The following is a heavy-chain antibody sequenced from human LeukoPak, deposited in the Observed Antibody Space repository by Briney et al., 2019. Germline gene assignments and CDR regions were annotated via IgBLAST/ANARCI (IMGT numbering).Heavy chain of an antibody. V-gene: IGHV4-59*01. Sequence: SETLSLTCTVSGGSISSNYWSWIRQPPGKGLEWIGFIYYTGSTNHNSSLKSRVTLSIDTSKNQLSLKLSSVSAADTAVYYCAAYSLYNGMDVWGQGTTVTVSS. CDR3: AAYSLYNGMDV. CDR1: GGSISSNY. D-gene: IGHD4-11*01. J-gene: IGHJ6*02. CDR2: IYYTGST.